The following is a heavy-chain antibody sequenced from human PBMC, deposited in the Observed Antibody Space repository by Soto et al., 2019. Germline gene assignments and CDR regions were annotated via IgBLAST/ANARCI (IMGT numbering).Heavy chain of an antibody. D-gene: IGHD2-2*01. CDR1: GGTFSSYA. CDR3: ARGMRYCSSTSCRYYYYGMDV. Sequence: SVKVSCKASGGTFSSYAISWVRQAPGQGLEWMGGIIPIFGTANYAQKFQGGVTITADESTSTAYMELSSLRSEDTAVYYCARGMRYCSSTSCRYYYYGMDVWGQGTTVTVSS. CDR2: IIPIFGTA. V-gene: IGHV1-69*13. J-gene: IGHJ6*02.